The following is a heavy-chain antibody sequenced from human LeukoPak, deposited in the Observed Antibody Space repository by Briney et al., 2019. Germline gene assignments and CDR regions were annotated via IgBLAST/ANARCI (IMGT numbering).Heavy chain of an antibody. Sequence: GRSLRHSCGASGFTFSSYVMLWDRQAPGKGLEWVADISYDGSNKYYADSVKGRFTISRDNSKNTLYLQMNSMRADDTAVYYCARDTSIMVSYFYYWGQGTLVTVSS. CDR2: ISYDGSNK. J-gene: IGHJ4*02. CDR1: GFTFSSYV. V-gene: IGHV3-30-3*01. CDR3: ARDTSIMVSYFYY. D-gene: IGHD5-18*01.